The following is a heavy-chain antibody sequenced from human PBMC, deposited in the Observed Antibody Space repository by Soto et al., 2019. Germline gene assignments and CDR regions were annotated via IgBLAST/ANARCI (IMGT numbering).Heavy chain of an antibody. CDR2: INYSGTA. Sequence: PSETLSLTCAIYGGSLTGYHWTWIRQPPGKGLEWLGEINYSGTANYNPSLKSRVTLSVDTSKKQFALKLTSVTAADTSVYYCARGVFPGSCSSSSCSVRDWFDSWGQGTLVTVS. CDR1: GGSLTGYH. D-gene: IGHD2-2*01. V-gene: IGHV4-34*01. J-gene: IGHJ5*01. CDR3: ARGVFPGSCSSSSCSVRDWFDS.